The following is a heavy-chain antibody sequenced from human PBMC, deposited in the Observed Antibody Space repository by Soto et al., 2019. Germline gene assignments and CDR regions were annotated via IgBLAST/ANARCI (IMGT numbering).Heavy chain of an antibody. J-gene: IGHJ4*02. CDR2: ISGSGGST. CDR1: GFTFSSYA. D-gene: IGHD6-19*01. V-gene: IGHV3-23*01. CDR3: AKDLSRGDPIAVAGKDY. Sequence: QAGGSLRLSCAASGFTFSSYAMSWVRQAPGKGLEWVSAISGSGGSTYYADSVKGRFTISRDNSKNTLYLQMNSLRAEDTAVYYCAKDLSRGDPIAVAGKDYWGQGTLVTVSS.